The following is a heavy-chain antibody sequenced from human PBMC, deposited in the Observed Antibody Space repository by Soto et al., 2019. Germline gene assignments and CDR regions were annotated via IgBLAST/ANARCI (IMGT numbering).Heavy chain of an antibody. CDR1: GGSFSGYY. CDR3: ARLGYYGSSENFDY. J-gene: IGHJ4*02. V-gene: IGHV4-34*01. D-gene: IGHD3-22*01. CDR2: INHSGST. Sequence: SETLSLTCAVCGGSFSGYYWSWIRQPPGKGLEWIGEINHSGSTNYNPSLKSRVTISVDTSKNQFSLKLSSVTAADTAVYYCARLGYYGSSENFDYWGQGTLVTVSS.